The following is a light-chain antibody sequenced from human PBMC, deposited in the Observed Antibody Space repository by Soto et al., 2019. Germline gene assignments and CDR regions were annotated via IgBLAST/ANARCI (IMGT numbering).Light chain of an antibody. CDR2: DVS. CDR1: SSDVWSYNL. V-gene: IGLV2-23*02. Sequence: QSALTQPASVSGSPGQSITISCTGTSSDVWSYNLVSWYQQLPGKAPKLMIYDVSKRPSGVSNRFSGSKSGNTASLTISGLQAEDEADYYCCSFAGSNTFGVFGSGTKLTV. CDR3: CSFAGSNTFGV. J-gene: IGLJ1*01.